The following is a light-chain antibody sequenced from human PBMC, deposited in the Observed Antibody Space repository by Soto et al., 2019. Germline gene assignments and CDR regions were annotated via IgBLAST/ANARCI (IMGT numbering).Light chain of an antibody. V-gene: IGLV2-11*01. CDR2: YVN. CDR3: CSYAGSYSYA. J-gene: IGLJ1*01. Sequence: QSALTQPRSVSGSPGQPVTISCTRTSSDLDGFNSVSWYQQHPGKAPKLMIYYVNKRPSGVPDRFSGSMSGSTASLTISGLQSEDGADYYCCSYAGSYSYAFATGTKVTGL. CDR1: SSDLDGFNS.